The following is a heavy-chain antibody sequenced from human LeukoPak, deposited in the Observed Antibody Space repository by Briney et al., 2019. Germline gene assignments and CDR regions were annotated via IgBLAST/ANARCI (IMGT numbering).Heavy chain of an antibody. CDR1: GFTFSSYW. V-gene: IGHV3-74*01. D-gene: IGHD3-9*01. CDR3: ARGVLGRYFDWFHDAFDI. CDR2: INSDGSST. Sequence: GGSLRLSCAASGFTFSSYWMHWVRQAPGKGLVWVSRINSDGSSTSYADSVKGRFTISRDNAKNTLYLQMNSLRAEDTAVYYCARGVLGRYFDWFHDAFDIWGQGTMVTVSS. J-gene: IGHJ3*02.